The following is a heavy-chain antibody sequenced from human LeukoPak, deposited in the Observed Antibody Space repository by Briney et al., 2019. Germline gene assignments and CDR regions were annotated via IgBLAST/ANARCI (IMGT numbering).Heavy chain of an antibody. V-gene: IGHV7-4-1*02. CDR1: GYTFTSYA. CDR3: ARVGWELPYYYYKDV. J-gene: IGHJ6*03. Sequence: ASVKVSCKASGYTFTSYAMNWVRQAPGQGLEWMGWINTNTGNPTYAQGFTGRFVFSLDTSVSTAYLQISSLKAEDTAVYYCARVGWELPYYYYKDVWGKGTTVTVSS. CDR2: INTNTGNP. D-gene: IGHD1-26*01.